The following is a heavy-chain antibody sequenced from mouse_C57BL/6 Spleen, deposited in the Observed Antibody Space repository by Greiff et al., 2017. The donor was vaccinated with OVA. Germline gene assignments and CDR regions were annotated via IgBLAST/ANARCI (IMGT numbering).Heavy chain of an antibody. J-gene: IGHJ2*01. CDR1: GYAFSSYW. D-gene: IGHD4-1*01. Sequence: QVQLQQSGAELVKPGASVKISCKASGYAFSSYWMNWVKQRPGKGLEWIGQIYPGDGDTNYNGKFKGKATLTADKSSSTAYMQRSSLTSEDSAVYFCARGGLTGTVDYWGQGTTLTVSS. CDR2: IYPGDGDT. CDR3: ARGGLTGTVDY. V-gene: IGHV1-80*01.